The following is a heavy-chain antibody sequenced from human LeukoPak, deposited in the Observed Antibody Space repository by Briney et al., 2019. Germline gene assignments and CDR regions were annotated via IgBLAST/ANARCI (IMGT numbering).Heavy chain of an antibody. D-gene: IGHD2-15*01. CDR3: ARRGPMFSVVVVAATLVFDY. CDR1: GGSISSSSYY. V-gene: IGHV4-39*07. J-gene: IGHJ4*02. Sequence: SETLSLTCTVSGGSISSSSYYWGWVRQPPGKGLEWIGSIYYSGSTYYNPSLKSRVTISVDTSKNQFSLKLSSVTAADTAVYYCARRGPMFSVVVVAATLVFDYWGQGTLVTVSS. CDR2: IYYSGST.